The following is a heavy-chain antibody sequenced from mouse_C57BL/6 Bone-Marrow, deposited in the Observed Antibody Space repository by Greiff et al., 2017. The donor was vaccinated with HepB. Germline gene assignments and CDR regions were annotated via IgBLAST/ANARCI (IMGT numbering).Heavy chain of an antibody. Sequence: VMLVESGPGLVQPSQSLSITCTVSGFSLTSYGVHWVRQSPGKGLEWLGVIWRGGSTDYNAAFMSRLSITKDNSKSQVFFKMNSLQADDTAIYYCAKKRDYYDYDWYFDVWGTGTTVTVSS. CDR2: IWRGGST. D-gene: IGHD2-4*01. V-gene: IGHV2-5*01. CDR1: GFSLTSYG. CDR3: AKKRDYYDYDWYFDV. J-gene: IGHJ1*03.